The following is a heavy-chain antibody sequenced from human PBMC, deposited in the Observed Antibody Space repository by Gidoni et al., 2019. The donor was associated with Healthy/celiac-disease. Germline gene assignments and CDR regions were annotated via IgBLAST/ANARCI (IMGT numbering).Heavy chain of an antibody. CDR2: ISDDGSNK. CDR3: AATRYSGSYWGYYYYGMDV. V-gene: IGHV3-30-3*01. D-gene: IGHD1-26*01. CDR1: GFTFSSYA. Sequence: QVQLVESGGGVVQPGRSLRLSCAASGFTFSSYAMHLVRQAPGKGLEWVAVISDDGSNKYYADSVKGRFTISRDNSKNTLYLQMNSLRAEDTAVYYCAATRYSGSYWGYYYYGMDVWGQGTTVTVSS. J-gene: IGHJ6*02.